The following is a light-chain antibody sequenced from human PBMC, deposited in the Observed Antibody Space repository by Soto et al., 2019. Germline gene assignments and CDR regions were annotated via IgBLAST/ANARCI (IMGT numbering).Light chain of an antibody. V-gene: IGLV2-11*01. Sequence: QSALTQPRSVSGSPGHSVTISCTGTSSDVGGYNYVSWYQQHPGKAPKLMIYDVSKRPSGVPDRFSGSKSGNTASLTISGRQAEDEADYYCCSYAGSYTWVFGGGTKVTVL. CDR1: SSDVGGYNY. CDR3: CSYAGSYTWV. CDR2: DVS. J-gene: IGLJ3*02.